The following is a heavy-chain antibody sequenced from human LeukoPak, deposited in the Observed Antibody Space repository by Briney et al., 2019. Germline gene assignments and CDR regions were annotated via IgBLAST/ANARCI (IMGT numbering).Heavy chain of an antibody. CDR3: VRRYCSSTTCPLDY. V-gene: IGHV3-21*01. J-gene: IGHJ4*02. CDR2: ISSSSSYI. CDR1: GFTFSSYD. D-gene: IGHD2-2*01. Sequence: NPGGSLRLSCAASGFTFSSYDMNWVRQAPGKGLEWVSSISSSSSYIYYADSLKGRFTISRDNAKNSLYLQMNSPRAEDTAVYYCVRRYCSSTTCPLDYWGQGTLVTVSS.